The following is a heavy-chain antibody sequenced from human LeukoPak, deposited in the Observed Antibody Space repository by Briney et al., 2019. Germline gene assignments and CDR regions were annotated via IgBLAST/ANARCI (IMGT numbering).Heavy chain of an antibody. CDR2: ISYDGSNK. Sequence: GGSLRLSCAASGFTFSSYAMHWVRQAPGKGLEWVAVISYDGSNKYYADSVKGRFTISRDNSKNTLYLQMNSLRAENTAVYYCAREYDSSGYFDYWGQGTLVTVSS. CDR1: GFTFSSYA. CDR3: AREYDSSGYFDY. J-gene: IGHJ4*02. V-gene: IGHV3-30*04. D-gene: IGHD3-22*01.